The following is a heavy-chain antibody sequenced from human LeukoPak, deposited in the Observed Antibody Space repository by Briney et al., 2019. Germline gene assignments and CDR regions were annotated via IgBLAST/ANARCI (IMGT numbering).Heavy chain of an antibody. J-gene: IGHJ1*01. Sequence: ASVKVSCKASGYTFTSYYIHWVRQAPGQGLEWMGIINLSGGSTSYPQKFQDRVTMTRDTSTSTVYMELSSLKSDDTAIYYCARGVFGELEKLMFQHWGQGTLVTVSS. CDR2: INLSGGST. V-gene: IGHV1-46*01. CDR3: ARGVFGELEKLMFQH. D-gene: IGHD3-10*02. CDR1: GYTFTSYY.